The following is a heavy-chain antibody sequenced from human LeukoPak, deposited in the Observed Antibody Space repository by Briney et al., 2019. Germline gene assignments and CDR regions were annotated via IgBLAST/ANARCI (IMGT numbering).Heavy chain of an antibody. CDR2: ISGSGGST. Sequence: GGSLRLSCAASGFTFSSYAMSWVRQAPGKGLEWVSAISGSGGSTYYADSVKGRFTISRDNSKNTLYLQMNSLRAEDTAVYYCAKGGYCRSTSCYYYYYGMDVWGQGTTVTVSS. V-gene: IGHV3-23*01. CDR3: AKGGYCRSTSCYYYYYGMDV. CDR1: GFTFSSYA. D-gene: IGHD2-2*03. J-gene: IGHJ6*02.